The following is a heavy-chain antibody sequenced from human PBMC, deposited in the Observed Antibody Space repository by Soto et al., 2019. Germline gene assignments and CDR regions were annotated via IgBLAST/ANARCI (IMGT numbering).Heavy chain of an antibody. CDR3: ARAETYSIPGYFDY. J-gene: IGHJ4*02. CDR1: GGSISSGDYY. Sequence: SETLSLTCTVSGGSISSGDYYWSWIRQPPGKGLEWIGYIYYSGSTYYNPSLKSRVTISVDTSKNQFSLKLSSVTAADTAVYYCARAETYSIPGYFDYWGQGTLVTVSS. CDR2: IYYSGST. V-gene: IGHV4-30-4*01. D-gene: IGHD4-4*01.